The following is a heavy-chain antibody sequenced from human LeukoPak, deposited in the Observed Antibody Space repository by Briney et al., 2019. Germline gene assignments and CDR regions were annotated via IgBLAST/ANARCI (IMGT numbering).Heavy chain of an antibody. CDR3: AKQSRPQEGGCSSPSCYSDY. CDR2: YSCRCGST. CDR1: GFTFHRCA. V-gene: IGHV3-23*01. Sequence: GGSLRLLCTASGFTFHRCAVRWVPQAPGEGLEWLTGYSCRCGSTDCGDSVKGRVNISRDNSKSTLYLQMNSLRAEDTALYYCAKQSRPQEGGCSSPSCYSDYWGQGTLVTVSS. J-gene: IGHJ4*02. D-gene: IGHD2-2*01.